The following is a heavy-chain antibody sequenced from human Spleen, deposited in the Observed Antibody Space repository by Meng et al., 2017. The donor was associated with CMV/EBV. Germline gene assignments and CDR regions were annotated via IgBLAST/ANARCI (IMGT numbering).Heavy chain of an antibody. CDR2: ISSSSSYI. Sequence: EVQLVESGGGLVKPGGSLRPSCAASGFTFSSYSMNWVRQAPGKGLEWVSSISSSSSYIYYADSVKGRFTISRDNAKNSLYLQMNSLRAEDTAVYYCAREGILPKIDYWGQGTLVTVSS. V-gene: IGHV3-21*01. D-gene: IGHD2-21*01. J-gene: IGHJ4*02. CDR1: GFTFSSYS. CDR3: AREGILPKIDY.